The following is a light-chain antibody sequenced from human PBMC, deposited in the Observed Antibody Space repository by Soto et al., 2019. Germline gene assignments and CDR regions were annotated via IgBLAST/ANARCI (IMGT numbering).Light chain of an antibody. J-gene: IGLJ3*02. Sequence: QSALTQPASVSGSPGQSITISCTGSSSDVGAYHYVAWYQQHPGKAPKIIIYEVSHRPSGVSNRFSASKSGNAASLTISGLQAEDEADYYCSSYSTPSTRWVFGGGTKLTVL. V-gene: IGLV2-14*01. CDR1: SSDVGAYHY. CDR2: EVS. CDR3: SSYSTPSTRWV.